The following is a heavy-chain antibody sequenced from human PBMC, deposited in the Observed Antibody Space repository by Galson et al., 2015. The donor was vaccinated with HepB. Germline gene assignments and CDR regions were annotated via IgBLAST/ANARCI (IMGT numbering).Heavy chain of an antibody. CDR3: AKDARLNFDFWSGYYNGVMAFFDY. Sequence: SLRLSCAASGFTFSSYGIHWVRQAPGKGLEWVAIISYDGSNRYYADSVKGRFTTSRDNSKNTLYLQMDSLRDEDTAVYYCAKDARLNFDFWSGYYNGVMAFFDYWGQGTLVTVSS. J-gene: IGHJ4*02. V-gene: IGHV3-30*18. D-gene: IGHD3-3*01. CDR1: GFTFSSYG. CDR2: ISYDGSNR.